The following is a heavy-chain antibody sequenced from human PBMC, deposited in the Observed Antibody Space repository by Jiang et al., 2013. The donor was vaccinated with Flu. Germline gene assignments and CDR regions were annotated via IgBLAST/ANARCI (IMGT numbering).Heavy chain of an antibody. CDR3: ARAGEYDYVWGSYRSYYFDY. CDR2: TYYRSKWYN. J-gene: IGHJ4*02. V-gene: IGHV6-1*01. Sequence: QTLSLTCAISGDSVSSNSAAWNWIRQSPSRGLEWLGRTYYRSKWYNDYAVSVKSRITINPDTSKNQFSLQLNSVTPEDTAVYYCARAGEYDYVWGSYRSYYFDYWGQGTLVTVSS. D-gene: IGHD3-16*02. CDR1: GDSVSSNSAA.